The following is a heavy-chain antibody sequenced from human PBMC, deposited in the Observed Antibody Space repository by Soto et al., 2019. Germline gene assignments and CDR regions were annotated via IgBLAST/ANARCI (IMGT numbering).Heavy chain of an antibody. CDR3: TAHRFYGHGDY. J-gene: IGHJ4*02. D-gene: IGHD3-3*01. CDR1: GFTFSDYY. CDR2: ISSSGSTI. V-gene: IGHV3-11*01. Sequence: TGGSLRLSCAASGFTFSDYYMSWIRQAPGKGLEWVSYISSSGSTIYYADSVKGRFTISRDNAKNSLYLQMNSLRAEDTAVYYCTAHRFYGHGDYWGQGTLVTVSS.